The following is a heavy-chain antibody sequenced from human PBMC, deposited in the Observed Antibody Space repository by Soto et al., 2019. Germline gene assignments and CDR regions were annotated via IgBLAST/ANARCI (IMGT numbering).Heavy chain of an antibody. J-gene: IGHJ4*02. V-gene: IGHV4-61*01. D-gene: IGHD3-22*01. CDR3: ARANPTYYYDSSYFDY. CDR1: GGSVSSGSYY. Sequence: SETLSLTCTVSGGSVSSGSYYWSWIRQPPGKGLEWIGYIYYSGSTNYNPSLKSRVTISVDTSKNQFSLKLSSVTAADTAVYYCARANPTYYYDSSYFDYWGQGTLVTVPQ. CDR2: IYYSGST.